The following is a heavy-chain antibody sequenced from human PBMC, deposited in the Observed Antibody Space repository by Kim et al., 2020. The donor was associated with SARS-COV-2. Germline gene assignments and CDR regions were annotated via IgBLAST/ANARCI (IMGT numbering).Heavy chain of an antibody. CDR1: GGSVSSGSYY. V-gene: IGHV4-61*01. CDR2: IDYSVTT. CDR3: ARALGDCSAGSCFAHN. J-gene: IGHJ5*01. Sequence: SETLSLTCTVSGGSVSSGSYYWSWIRQPPEKGLEWIGYIDYSVTTNYNPSLKSRVTISVDTSKNQFSLKVKSVNAADTAVYYCARALGDCSAGSCFAHN. D-gene: IGHD2-15*01.